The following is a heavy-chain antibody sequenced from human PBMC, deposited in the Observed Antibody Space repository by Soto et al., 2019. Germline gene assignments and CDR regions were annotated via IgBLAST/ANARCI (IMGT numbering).Heavy chain of an antibody. CDR1: GYTFTSYA. Sequence: ASVKVSCKASGYTFTSYAMNWVRQAPGQGLEWMGWINTNTGNPTYAQGFTGRFVFSLDTSVSTAYLQICSLKAEDTAVYYCARYYDYSGGTSGGMDVWGQGTTVTVSS. CDR3: ARYYDYSGGTSGGMDV. CDR2: INTNTGNP. J-gene: IGHJ6*02. D-gene: IGHD3-22*01. V-gene: IGHV7-4-1*01.